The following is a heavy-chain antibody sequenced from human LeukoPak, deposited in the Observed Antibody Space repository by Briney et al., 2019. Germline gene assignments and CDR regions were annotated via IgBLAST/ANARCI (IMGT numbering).Heavy chain of an antibody. CDR1: GGSISSYY. V-gene: IGHV4-59*01. D-gene: IGHD2-8*01. CDR2: IYYSGST. Sequence: PSETLSLTCTVSGGSISSYYWSWIRQPPGKGLEWIGYIYYSGSTNYNPSLKSRVTISVDTPKNQFSLKLSSVTAADTAVYYCARGGLGYCTNGVCSTGNKYYFDYWGQGTRVTVSS. J-gene: IGHJ4*02. CDR3: ARGGLGYCTNGVCSTGNKYYFDY.